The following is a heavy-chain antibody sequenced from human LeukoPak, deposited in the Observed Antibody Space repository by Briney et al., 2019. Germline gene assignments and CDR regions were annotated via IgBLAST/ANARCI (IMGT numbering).Heavy chain of an antibody. J-gene: IGHJ4*02. CDR1: GFTFSSYA. V-gene: IGHV3-30*01. Sequence: PGGSLRLSCAASGFTFSSYAMHWVRQAPGKGLEWVAVIPYDGTNKYYADSVKGRFTISRDNSKNTLYLQMNSLRAEDTAVFYCARGYDLLTGYLYYFDYWGQGTLVTVSS. D-gene: IGHD3-9*01. CDR2: IPYDGTNK. CDR3: ARGYDLLTGYLYYFDY.